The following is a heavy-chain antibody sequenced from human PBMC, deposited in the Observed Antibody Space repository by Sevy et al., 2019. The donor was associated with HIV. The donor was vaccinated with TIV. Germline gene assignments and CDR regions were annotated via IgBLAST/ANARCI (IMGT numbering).Heavy chain of an antibody. CDR2: ISGSGTRT. V-gene: IGHV3-23*01. J-gene: IGHJ6*03. D-gene: IGHD3-22*01. CDR3: GKGGGGHYDPDEIGYYFYYYNMDV. CDR1: GFSFDSYG. Sequence: GGSLRLSCAVSGFSFDSYGMTWVRQAPGKGLEWVSGISGSGTRTYYAHSVKGRFSISRDNSKNRLYLQRNSLRSEDTALYYCGKGGGGHYDPDEIGYYFYYYNMDVWGKGTTVTVSS.